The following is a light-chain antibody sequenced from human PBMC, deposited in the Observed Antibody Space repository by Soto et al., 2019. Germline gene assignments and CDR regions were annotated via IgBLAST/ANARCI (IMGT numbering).Light chain of an antibody. J-gene: IGKJ4*01. V-gene: IGKV3-11*01. Sequence: IVLTHSRAALSLTQGARATLSCRASPSVRSYLAWYQQTPGQAPRLLIYDASNRATDIPARCSGSGSGTDFTLTISSLDPEDSAVYYCHQRSKWPLTSGGRAKVDI. CDR3: HQRSKWPLT. CDR2: DAS. CDR1: PSVRSY.